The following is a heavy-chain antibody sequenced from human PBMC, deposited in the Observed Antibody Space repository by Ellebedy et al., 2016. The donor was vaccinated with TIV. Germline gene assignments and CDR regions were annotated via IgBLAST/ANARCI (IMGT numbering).Heavy chain of an antibody. V-gene: IGHV3-23*01. Sequence: GESLKISCAASGFTFSSYAMSWVRQAPGKGLEWVSTITGSGSRTDYADSVKGRFTFSIDNSKNTLYLHMNSLRAEDTAVYHCAKGTQWLGRSCFDYWGQGTLVTVSS. J-gene: IGHJ4*02. D-gene: IGHD6-19*01. CDR3: AKGTQWLGRSCFDY. CDR2: ITGSGSRT. CDR1: GFTFSSYA.